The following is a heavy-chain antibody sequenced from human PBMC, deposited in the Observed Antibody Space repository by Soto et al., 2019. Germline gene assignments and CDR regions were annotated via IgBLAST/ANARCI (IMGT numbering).Heavy chain of an antibody. CDR1: GGTLSRYG. J-gene: IGHJ4*02. CDR3: ATEGRTYYFDS. CDR2: IIPMFDTP. Sequence: QVQLVQSGAEVKKPGSSVKVSCKASGGTLSRYGISWVRQAPGQGLEWMGGIIPMFDTPNYAQKLQGRVTITADDSTSTAYMELSSLTSEDTAMYYCATEGRTYYFDSGGQGSQVTVSS. V-gene: IGHV1-69*12.